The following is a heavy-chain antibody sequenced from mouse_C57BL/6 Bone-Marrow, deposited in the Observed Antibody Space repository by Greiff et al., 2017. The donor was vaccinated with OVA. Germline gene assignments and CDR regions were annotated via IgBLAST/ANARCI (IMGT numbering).Heavy chain of an antibody. CDR1: GYTFTDYE. V-gene: IGHV1-15*01. D-gene: IGHD2-5*01. CDR2: IDPEAGGT. Sequence: QVQLQQSGAELVRPGASVTLSCKASGYTFTDYEMHWVKQTPGHGLEWIGAIDPEAGGTAYNQTFKGKAILTADKSSSTAYMELRRLTSEDSAVYYCTMGYSNFYFDYWGQGTTRTVSS. CDR3: TMGYSNFYFDY. J-gene: IGHJ2*01.